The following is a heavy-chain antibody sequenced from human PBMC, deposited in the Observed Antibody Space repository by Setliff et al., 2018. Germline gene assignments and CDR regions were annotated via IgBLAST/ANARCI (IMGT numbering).Heavy chain of an antibody. Sequence: PGESLKISCKGSGYSFTSYWIGWVRQMPGKGLEWMGIIYPGDSDTRYSPSFQGQVTISADKSISTAYLQWSSLKASDTAMYYCARQFCSSTSCYDWFDPWGQGTLVTV. V-gene: IGHV5-51*01. CDR3: ARQFCSSTSCYDWFDP. CDR2: IYPGDSDT. J-gene: IGHJ5*02. CDR1: GYSFTSYW. D-gene: IGHD2-2*01.